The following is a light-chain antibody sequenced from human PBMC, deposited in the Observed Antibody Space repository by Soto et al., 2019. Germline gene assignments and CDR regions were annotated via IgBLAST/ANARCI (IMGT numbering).Light chain of an antibody. J-gene: IGKJ1*01. V-gene: IGKV1-27*01. CDR3: EQYFSAPYT. CDR1: QAIRNY. CDR2: AAS. Sequence: DIQMTQSPSSLSASVGARVTITCRASQAIRNYLAWYQQEPGKVPKLLIYAASTLQLGLRSRFSGSASGTDFTPNICSLQPEDVAAYYCEQYFSAPYTFGQGT.